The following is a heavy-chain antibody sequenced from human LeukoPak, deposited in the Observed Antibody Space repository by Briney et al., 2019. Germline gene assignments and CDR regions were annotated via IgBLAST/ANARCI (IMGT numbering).Heavy chain of an antibody. D-gene: IGHD3-9*01. CDR1: GFTVSSNY. V-gene: IGHV3-66*02. J-gene: IGHJ4*02. CDR3: ARVGRYYDILTGYFPSIFDY. CDR2: IYSGGST. Sequence: GGSLRLSCAASGFTVSSNYMSWVRQAPGKGLGWVSVIYSGGSTYNADSVKGRFTISRDNSKNTLYLQMNSLGAEDTAVYYCARVGRYYDILTGYFPSIFDYWGQGTLVTVSS.